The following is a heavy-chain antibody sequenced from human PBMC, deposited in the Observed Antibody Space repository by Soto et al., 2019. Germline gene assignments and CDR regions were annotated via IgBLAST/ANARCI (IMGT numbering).Heavy chain of an antibody. CDR1: GFTFTSYA. D-gene: IGHD3-16*02. Sequence: QVQLVESGGSVVQPGRSLRLSCEASGFTFTSYAMHWVRQAPGKGLERVAVISYDGINEYYADSVKCRFTISRDNSKNTLFLQMSSLRVEDTAVYYCARDRLRLGELSLIGYFDYWGQGTLVTVSS. CDR3: ARDRLRLGELSLIGYFDY. J-gene: IGHJ4*02. V-gene: IGHV3-30*15. CDR2: ISYDGINE.